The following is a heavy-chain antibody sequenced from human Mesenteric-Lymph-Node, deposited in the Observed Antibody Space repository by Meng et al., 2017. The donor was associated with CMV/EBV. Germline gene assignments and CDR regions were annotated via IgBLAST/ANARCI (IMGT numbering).Heavy chain of an antibody. V-gene: IGHV3-48*03. CDR2: ISSSSSTI. D-gene: IGHD3-10*01. CDR3: ARGLGSPPGYYYYYGMDV. Sequence: GESLKISCAASGFTFSSYEMNWVRQAPGKGLEWVSYISSSSSTIYYADSVKGRFTISRDNAKNSLSLQMNSLRVEDTAVYYCARGLGSPPGYYYYYGMDVWGQGTTVTVSS. CDR1: GFTFSSYE. J-gene: IGHJ6*02.